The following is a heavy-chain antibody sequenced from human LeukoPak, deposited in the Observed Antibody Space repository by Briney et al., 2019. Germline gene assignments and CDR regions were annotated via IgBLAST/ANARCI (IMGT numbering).Heavy chain of an antibody. D-gene: IGHD6-13*01. J-gene: IGHJ6*02. CDR2: ISSSSSTI. CDR1: GLSFSNAW. V-gene: IGHV3-48*01. CDR3: ARDLAAAGPTNYYYGMDV. Sequence: QPGGSLRLSCAASGLSFSNAWMSWVRQAPGKGLEWVSYISSSSSTIYYADSVKGRFTISRDNSKNTLYLQMNSLRAEDTAVYYCARDLAAAGPTNYYYGMDVWGQGTTLTVSS.